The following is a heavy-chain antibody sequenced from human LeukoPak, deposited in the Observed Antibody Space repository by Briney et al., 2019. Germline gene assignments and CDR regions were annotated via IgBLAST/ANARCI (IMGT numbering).Heavy chain of an antibody. CDR2: ISGSGGST. V-gene: IGHV3-23*01. CDR3: AKDRAAAGTTANWFDP. CDR1: GLTFSSYA. D-gene: IGHD6-13*01. Sequence: GGSLRLSCAASGLTFSSYAMSWVRQAPGKGLEWVSAISGSGGSTYYADSVKGRFTISRDNSKNTLYLQMNSLRAEDTAVYYCAKDRAAAGTTANWFDPWGQGTLVTVSS. J-gene: IGHJ5*02.